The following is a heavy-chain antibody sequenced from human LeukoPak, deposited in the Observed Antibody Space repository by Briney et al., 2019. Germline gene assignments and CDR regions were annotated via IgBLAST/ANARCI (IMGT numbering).Heavy chain of an antibody. D-gene: IGHD2-2*01. Sequence: GRSLRLSCAASGFTFSSYGMHWVRQAPGKGLEWVAVISYDGSNKYYADSVKGRFTISRDNSKNTLYLQMNSLRAEDTAVYYCAKDFKNGGYCSSTSCYDSDYYYYGMDVWGQGTTVTVS. V-gene: IGHV3-30*18. J-gene: IGHJ6*02. CDR2: ISYDGSNK. CDR1: GFTFSSYG. CDR3: AKDFKNGGYCSSTSCYDSDYYYYGMDV.